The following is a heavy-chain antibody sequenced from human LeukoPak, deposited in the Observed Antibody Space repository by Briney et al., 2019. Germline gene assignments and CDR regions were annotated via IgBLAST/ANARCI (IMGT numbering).Heavy chain of an antibody. D-gene: IGHD3-16*02. V-gene: IGHV4-34*01. CDR2: INHSGST. CDR3: ARGRYVWGSYRAYFDY. Sequence: SETLSLTCAVYGGSFSGYYWSWIRQPPGKGLEWIGEINHSGSTNYNPSLKSRVTIPVDTSKNQFSLKLSSVTAADTAVYYCARGRYVWGSYRAYFDYWGQGTLVTVSS. CDR1: GGSFSGYY. J-gene: IGHJ4*02.